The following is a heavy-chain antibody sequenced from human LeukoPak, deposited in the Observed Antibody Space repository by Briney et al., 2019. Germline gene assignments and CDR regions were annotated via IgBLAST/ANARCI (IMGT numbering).Heavy chain of an antibody. J-gene: IGHJ4*02. Sequence: PGGSLRLSCAASGFTFSSYWMSWVRQAPGKGLEWVANIKQDGSEKYYVDSVKGRFTISRDNAKNSLYLQMNSLRAEDTALYYCARDVNGFSSTWYEYWGQGTLVTVSS. V-gene: IGHV3-7*01. D-gene: IGHD6-13*01. CDR2: IKQDGSEK. CDR1: GFTFSSYW. CDR3: ARDVNGFSSTWYEY.